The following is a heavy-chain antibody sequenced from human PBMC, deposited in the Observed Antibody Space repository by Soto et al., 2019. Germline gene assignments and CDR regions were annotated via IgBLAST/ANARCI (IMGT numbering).Heavy chain of an antibody. CDR3: ATDRLRLGELSFTPFYGMDV. J-gene: IGHJ6*02. V-gene: IGHV1-24*01. CDR1: GYTLTELS. CDR2: FDPEDGET. D-gene: IGHD3-16*02. Sequence: ASVKVSCKVSGYTLTELSMHWVRHAPGKVLEWMGGFDPEDGETIYAQKFQGRVTMTEDTSTDTAYMELSSLRSEDTAVYYCATDRLRLGELSFTPFYGMDVWGQGTTVTVSS.